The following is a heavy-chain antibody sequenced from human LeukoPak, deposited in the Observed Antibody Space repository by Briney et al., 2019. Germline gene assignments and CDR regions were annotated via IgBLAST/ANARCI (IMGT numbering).Heavy chain of an antibody. CDR1: GYTFTGYY. V-gene: IGHV1-46*01. Sequence: ASVKVSCKASGYTFTGYYIHWVRQAPGQGLDWMGFIDPTGGSTSYAQNFQGRVTMTRDMSTSTVYMELSGLTSEDTAIYYCARNVGSGLDYWGQGTLVTVSS. CDR3: ARNVGSGLDY. J-gene: IGHJ4*02. D-gene: IGHD1-1*01. CDR2: IDPTGGST.